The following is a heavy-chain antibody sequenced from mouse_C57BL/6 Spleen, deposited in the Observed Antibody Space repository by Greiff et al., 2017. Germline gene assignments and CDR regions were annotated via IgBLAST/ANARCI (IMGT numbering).Heavy chain of an antibody. V-gene: IGHV1-66*01. D-gene: IGHD4-1*01. J-gene: IGHJ4*01. CDR1: GYSFTSYY. CDR3: ARRWDHAMDY. Sequence: QVQLQQSGPELVKPGASVKISCKASGYSFTSYYIHWVKQRPGQGLEWIGWIYPGSGNTKYNEKFKGKATLTADTSSSTAYMQLSSLTSEDSAVYYCARRWDHAMDYWGQGTSVTVSS. CDR2: IYPGSGNT.